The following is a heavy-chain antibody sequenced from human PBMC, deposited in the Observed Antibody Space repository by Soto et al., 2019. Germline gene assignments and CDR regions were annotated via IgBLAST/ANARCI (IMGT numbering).Heavy chain of an antibody. V-gene: IGHV3-23*01. D-gene: IGHD2-21*02. CDR1: GFTFSSYA. CDR2: ISGSGGST. Sequence: EVQLLESGGGLVQPGGSLRLSCAASGFTFSSYAMSWVRQAPGKGLEWVSAISGSGGSTYYADSVKGRFTISRDNSKNTLYLQMNSLRAEDTAVYYCAKDPGCGGDCYYNWFDLWGQGTLVTVSS. CDR3: AKDPGCGGDCYYNWFDL. J-gene: IGHJ5*02.